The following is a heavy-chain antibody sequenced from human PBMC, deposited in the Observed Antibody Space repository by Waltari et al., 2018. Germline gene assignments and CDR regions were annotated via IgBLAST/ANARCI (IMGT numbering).Heavy chain of an antibody. Sequence: QVQLVQSGAEVKKPGASVKVSCKASGYTFTGYYMHWVRQAPGQGLEWMGWIKPNSGGTNYAQKFQGRVTMTRDTSISTAYMELSRLRSDDTAVYYCARDPVAXSSSFWFDPWGQGTLVTVSS. D-gene: IGHD6-6*01. J-gene: IGHJ5*02. CDR3: ARDPVAXSSSFWFDP. V-gene: IGHV1-2*02. CDR1: GYTFTGYY. CDR2: IKPNSGGT.